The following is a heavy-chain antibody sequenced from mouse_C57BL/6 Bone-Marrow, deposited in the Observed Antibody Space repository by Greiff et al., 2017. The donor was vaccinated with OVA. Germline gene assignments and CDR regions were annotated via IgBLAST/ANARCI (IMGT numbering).Heavy chain of an antibody. CDR1: GFTFSSYA. Sequence: EVHLVESGAGLVKPGGSLKLSCAASGFTFSSYAMSWVRQTPEKRLEWVAYISSGGDYISYADTVKGRFTISRDNARNTLYLQLSSLKSDDTAMYYCTRGIYYDYDRRDAMDYWGQGTSVTVSS. V-gene: IGHV5-9-1*02. D-gene: IGHD2-4*01. CDR2: ISSGGDYI. CDR3: TRGIYYDYDRRDAMDY. J-gene: IGHJ4*01.